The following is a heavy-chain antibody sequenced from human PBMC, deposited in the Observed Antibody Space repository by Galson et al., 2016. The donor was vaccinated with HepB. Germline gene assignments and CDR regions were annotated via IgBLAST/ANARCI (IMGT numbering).Heavy chain of an antibody. CDR3: ARSMATIDPPAPFDY. CDR2: ISTGSSYI. J-gene: IGHJ4*02. CDR1: GFTFSSFS. V-gene: IGHV3-21*01. D-gene: IGHD5-24*01. Sequence: SLRLSCAASGFTFSSFSMNWVRQAPGKGLEWVSSISTGSSYIYYADSVKGRFTISRDNAKNSLYLQMNSLRVEDAAVYYCARSMATIDPPAPFDYWGQGTLVTVSS.